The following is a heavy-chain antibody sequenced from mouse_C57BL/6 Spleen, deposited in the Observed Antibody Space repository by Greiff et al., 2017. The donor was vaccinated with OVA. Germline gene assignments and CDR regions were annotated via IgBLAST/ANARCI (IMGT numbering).Heavy chain of an antibody. CDR2: ISSGSSTI. Sequence: EVMLVESGGGLVKPGGSLKLSCAASGFTFSDYGMHWVRQAPEKGLEWVAYISSGSSTIYYADTVKGRFTISRDNAKNTLFLQMTSLRSEDTATYYCASLSPFAYWGQGTLVTVSA. J-gene: IGHJ3*01. D-gene: IGHD2-3*01. CDR3: ASLSPFAY. CDR1: GFTFSDYG. V-gene: IGHV5-17*01.